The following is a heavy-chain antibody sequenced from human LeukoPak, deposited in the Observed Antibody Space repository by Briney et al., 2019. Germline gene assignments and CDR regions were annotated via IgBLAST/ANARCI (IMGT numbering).Heavy chain of an antibody. D-gene: IGHD3-10*01. J-gene: IGHJ4*02. CDR3: AKDPLWFGESPRYYFDY. CDR2: ISYNGSNK. Sequence: GGSLRLSCAASGLTFSSYAMHWVRQAPGKGLEWVAVISYNGSNKYYADSVKGRFTISRDNSKNTLYLQMNSLRAEDTAVYYCAKDPLWFGESPRYYFDYWGQGTLVTVSS. CDR1: GLTFSSYA. V-gene: IGHV3-30*18.